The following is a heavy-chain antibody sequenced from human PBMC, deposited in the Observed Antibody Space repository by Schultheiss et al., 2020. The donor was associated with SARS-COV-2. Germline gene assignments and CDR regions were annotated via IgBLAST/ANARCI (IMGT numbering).Heavy chain of an antibody. Sequence: GGSLRLSCAASGFTFSSYWMHWVHQAPGKGLVWVSRIKSDGRSTSYADSVKGRFTISRDNAKNTLYLQMNSLRVEDTAVYYCASGYYYDSSGYYVAPIGYYYGMDVWGQGTTVTVSS. CDR3: ASGYYYDSSGYYVAPIGYYYGMDV. CDR1: GFTFSSYW. D-gene: IGHD3-22*01. J-gene: IGHJ6*02. V-gene: IGHV3-74*01. CDR2: IKSDGRST.